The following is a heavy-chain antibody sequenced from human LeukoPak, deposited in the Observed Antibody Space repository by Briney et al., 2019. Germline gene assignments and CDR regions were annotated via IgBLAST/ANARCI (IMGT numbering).Heavy chain of an antibody. CDR2: IIPIFGTA. CDR3: ARAGGSDSLGGFDY. J-gene: IGHJ4*02. CDR1: GGTFSSYA. D-gene: IGHD1-26*01. V-gene: IGHV1-69*13. Sequence: SVTVSCKASGGTFSSYAISWVRQAPGQGLEWMGGIIPIFGTANYAQKFQGRVTITADESTSTAYMELSSLRSEDTAVYYCARAGGSDSLGGFDYWGQGTLVTVSS.